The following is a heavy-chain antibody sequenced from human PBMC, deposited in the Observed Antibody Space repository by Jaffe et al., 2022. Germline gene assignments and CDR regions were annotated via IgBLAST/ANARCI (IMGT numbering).Heavy chain of an antibody. D-gene: IGHD6-19*01. CDR1: GITFSSYW. CDR3: ATGLGNYYDY. CDR2: INSDSTST. V-gene: IGHV3-74*01. J-gene: IGHJ4*02. Sequence: EEQLVESGGGLVQPGGSLRLSCAASGITFSSYWMHWVRQAPGKGLVWVSRINSDSTSTIYADSVKGRFTISRDNANNMVYLQMNSLRVEDTAVYYCATGLGNYYDYWGQGTLVAVSS.